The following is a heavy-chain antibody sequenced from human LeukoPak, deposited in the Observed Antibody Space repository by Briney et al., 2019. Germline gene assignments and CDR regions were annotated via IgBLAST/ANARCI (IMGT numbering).Heavy chain of an antibody. CDR2: ISTSSNRI. Sequence: GGSLRLSCAASGFTFSSYGMNWVRQAPGKGLEWVSYISTSSNRIDYADSVKGRFTTSRDNAKNLLYLQMNSLRDEDTAMYYCARVSAPGTSGWYFGYWGQGTLVTVSS. V-gene: IGHV3-48*02. CDR1: GFTFSSYG. J-gene: IGHJ4*02. D-gene: IGHD6-19*01. CDR3: ARVSAPGTSGWYFGY.